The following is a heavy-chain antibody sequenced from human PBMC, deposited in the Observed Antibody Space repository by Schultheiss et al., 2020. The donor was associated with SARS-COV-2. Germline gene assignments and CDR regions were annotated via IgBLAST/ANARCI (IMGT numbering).Heavy chain of an antibody. D-gene: IGHD3-10*01. V-gene: IGHV4-59*01. J-gene: IGHJ4*02. CDR2: IYYSGST. Sequence: SETLSLTCAVYGGSFSGYYWSWIRQPPGKGLEWIGYIYYSGSTYYNPSLKSRVTISIDTSKKQFSLKLSSVTAADTAVYYCATGPHGGFDYWGQGTLVTVSS. CDR3: ATGPHGGFDY. CDR1: GGSFSGYY.